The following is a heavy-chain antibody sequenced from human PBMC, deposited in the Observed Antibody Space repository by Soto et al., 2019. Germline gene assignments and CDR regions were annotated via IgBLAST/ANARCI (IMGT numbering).Heavy chain of an antibody. V-gene: IGHV4-39*01. CDR2: IYYSGST. J-gene: IGHJ3*02. Sequence: SETLSLTCTVSGGSISSSSYYWGWIRQPPGKGLEWIGSIYYSGSTYYNPSLKSRVTISVDTSKNQFSLKLSSVTAADTAVYYCARNFAVYDYIWGSYRYTDAFDIWGQGTMVTVSS. D-gene: IGHD3-16*02. CDR1: GGSISSSSYY. CDR3: ARNFAVYDYIWGSYRYTDAFDI.